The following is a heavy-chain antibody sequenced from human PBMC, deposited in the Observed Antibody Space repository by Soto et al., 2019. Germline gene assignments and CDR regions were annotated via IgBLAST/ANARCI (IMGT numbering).Heavy chain of an antibody. Sequence: GASVKVSCKASGYTFTSYAMHWVRQAPGQRLEWMGWINAGNGNTKYSQKFQGRVTITWDTSASTAYMELSSLRSEDTAVYYCARLYDSSGYYYAAFDYWGQGTLVTVSS. CDR2: INAGNGNT. CDR3: ARLYDSSGYYYAAFDY. J-gene: IGHJ4*02. CDR1: GYTFTSYA. V-gene: IGHV1-3*01. D-gene: IGHD3-22*01.